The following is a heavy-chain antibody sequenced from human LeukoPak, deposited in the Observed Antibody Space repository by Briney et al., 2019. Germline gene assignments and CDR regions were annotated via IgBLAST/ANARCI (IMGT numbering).Heavy chain of an antibody. Sequence: GGSLRLSCAASGFTVSSNYMSWVRQAPGKGLEWVSVIYSGGSTYSADSVKGRFTISRDNSKNTLYLQMNSLRAEDTAVYYCAKESSGGWYFDYWGQGTLVTVSS. V-gene: IGHV3-53*01. CDR1: GFTVSSNY. J-gene: IGHJ4*02. D-gene: IGHD6-19*01. CDR2: IYSGGST. CDR3: AKESSGGWYFDY.